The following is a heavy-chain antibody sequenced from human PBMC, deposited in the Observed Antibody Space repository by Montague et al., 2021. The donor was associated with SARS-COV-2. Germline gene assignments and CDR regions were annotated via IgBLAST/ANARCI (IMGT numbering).Heavy chain of an antibody. D-gene: IGHD6-13*01. CDR2: VSASGST. CDR3: ARDVVAAPGTFDY. CDR1: GDSISYLY. Sequence: SETLSLTCTVSGDSISYLYWSWIRQPAGKGLEWIGRVSASGSTNYKPSLNSRVTMSVDTSKKQFSLRLSPVTAADTAVYYCARDVVAAPGTFDYWGQGTLVTVSS. V-gene: IGHV4-4*07. J-gene: IGHJ4*02.